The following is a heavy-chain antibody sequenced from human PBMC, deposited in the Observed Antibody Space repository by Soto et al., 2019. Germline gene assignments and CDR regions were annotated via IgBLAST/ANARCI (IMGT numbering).Heavy chain of an antibody. V-gene: IGHV1-69*08. D-gene: IGHD3-22*01. Sequence: QVQLVQSGAEVKKPGSSVKVSCKASGGTFSSYTISWVRQAPGQGLEWMGRIIPILGIANYAQKFQGRVMITADKSTSTAHMELSSLRSEDTAVYYCAREYYYDSSGYQGPDYWGQGTLVTVSS. CDR2: IIPILGIA. CDR3: AREYYYDSSGYQGPDY. CDR1: GGTFSSYT. J-gene: IGHJ4*02.